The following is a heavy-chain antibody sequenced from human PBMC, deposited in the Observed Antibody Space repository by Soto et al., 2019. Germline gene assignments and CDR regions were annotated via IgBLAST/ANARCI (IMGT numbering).Heavy chain of an antibody. CDR1: GGSFSGYY. Sequence: SETLSLTCAVYGGSFSGYYWSWIRQPPGKGLEWNGEINHSGSTNYNPSLKSRVTISVDTSKNQFSLKLSSVTAADTAVYYCARGSRLRFLEWLLPLDYYGMDVWGQGTTVTVSS. CDR2: INHSGST. J-gene: IGHJ6*02. CDR3: ARGSRLRFLEWLLPLDYYGMDV. V-gene: IGHV4-34*01. D-gene: IGHD3-3*01.